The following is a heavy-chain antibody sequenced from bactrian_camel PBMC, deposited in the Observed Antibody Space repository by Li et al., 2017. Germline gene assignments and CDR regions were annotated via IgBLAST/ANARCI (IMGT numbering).Heavy chain of an antibody. V-gene: IGHV3S53*01. D-gene: IGHD3*01. CDR2: IDNHGSV. CDR3: AAAAGYVPRSEILKPVPFGY. Sequence: HVQLVESGGGSVQPGGSLRLSCVTSASTYYSNCMAWFRQAPGKEREVVATIDNHGSVSFQRSVLGRFTISKDNTEKTLTLRATSLEPEDTAMYYCAAAAGYVPRSEILKPVPFGYWGQGTQVTVS. CDR1: ASTYYSNC. J-gene: IGHJ6*01.